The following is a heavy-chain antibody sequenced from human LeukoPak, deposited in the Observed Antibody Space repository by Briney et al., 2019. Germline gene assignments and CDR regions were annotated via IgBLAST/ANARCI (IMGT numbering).Heavy chain of an antibody. J-gene: IGHJ4*02. CDR2: IYYSGST. V-gene: IGHV4-59*08. CDR1: GGSISSYY. D-gene: IGHD1-26*01. CDR3: ASWDLMRGSYHSFDY. Sequence: SETLSLTCTVSGGSISSYYWSWIRQPPGKGLEWIGYIYYSGSTNYNPSLKSRVTISVDTSKNQLSLKLSSVTAADTAVYYCASWDLMRGSYHSFDYWGQGTLVTVSS.